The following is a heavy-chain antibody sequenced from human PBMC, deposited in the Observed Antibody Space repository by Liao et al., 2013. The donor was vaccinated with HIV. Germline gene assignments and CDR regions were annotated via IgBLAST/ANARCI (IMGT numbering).Heavy chain of an antibody. CDR3: ARDRMATIRTFDI. J-gene: IGHJ3*02. CDR1: GGSINSGSYY. D-gene: IGHD5-24*01. Sequence: QVQLQESGPGLVKPSQTLSLICAVSGGSINSGSYYWSWIRQPAGKGLEWIGRIYTSGSTDYNPSIKSRVTISVDTSKNQFSLKLSSVTAADTAVYYCARDRMATIRTFDIWGQGTMVTVSS. CDR2: IYTSGST. V-gene: IGHV4-61*02.